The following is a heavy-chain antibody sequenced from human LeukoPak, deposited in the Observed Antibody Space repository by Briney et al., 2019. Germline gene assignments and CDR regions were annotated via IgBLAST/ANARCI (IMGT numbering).Heavy chain of an antibody. CDR2: ISYDGSNK. V-gene: IGHV3-30-3*01. CDR1: GFTFSSYA. J-gene: IGHJ6*02. CDR3: ARDRRSGYFDYYYGMDV. Sequence: GGSLRLSCAASGFTFSSYAMHWVRQAPGKGLEWLAVISYDGSNKYYADSVKGRFTISRDNSKNTLYLQMNSLRAEDTAVYYCARDRRSGYFDYYYGMDVWGQGTTVTVSS. D-gene: IGHD3-3*01.